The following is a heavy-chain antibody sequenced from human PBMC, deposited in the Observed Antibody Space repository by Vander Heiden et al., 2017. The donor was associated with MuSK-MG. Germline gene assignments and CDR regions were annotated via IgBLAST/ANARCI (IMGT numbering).Heavy chain of an antibody. CDR1: GYTFTSYN. Sequence: QVQLVQSGAEVKKPGASVKVSCQASGYTFTSYNMNGVRQAPGQGLEWRGIINPSGGSTSYAQKFQGRVTMTRDTSTSTVYMELSSLRSEDTAVYYCASGGELPKGYYYYGMDVWGQGTTVTVSS. CDR2: INPSGGST. J-gene: IGHJ6*02. CDR3: ASGGELPKGYYYYGMDV. D-gene: IGHD1-26*01. V-gene: IGHV1-46*03.